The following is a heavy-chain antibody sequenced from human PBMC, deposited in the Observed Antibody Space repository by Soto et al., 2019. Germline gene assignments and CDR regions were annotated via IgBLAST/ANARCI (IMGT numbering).Heavy chain of an antibody. CDR3: ARVKYDTLDY. Sequence: SETLSLTCSVSACTISSGYHWAWIRQPPGKGLEWIATIYHSGSTYYTPSLKSRVTISVDTSNNQFSLELSSVTAADTAVYYCARVKYDTLDYWRQGTLSTVSS. CDR1: ACTISSGYH. CDR2: IYHSGST. V-gene: IGHV4-38-2*02. J-gene: IGHJ4*02. D-gene: IGHD3-9*01.